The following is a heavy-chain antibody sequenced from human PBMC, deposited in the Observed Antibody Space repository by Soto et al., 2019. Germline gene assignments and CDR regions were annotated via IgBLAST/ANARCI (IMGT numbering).Heavy chain of an antibody. CDR3: AKDLYYYDSRGLVDY. CDR2: ISYDGSNK. J-gene: IGHJ4*02. Sequence: GGSLRLSCAASGFTFSSYGMHWVRQAPGKGLEWVAVISYDGSNKYYADSVKGRFTISRDNSKNTLYLQMNSLRAEDTAVYYCAKDLYYYDSRGLVDYWGQGTLVTVSS. V-gene: IGHV3-30*18. CDR1: GFTFSSYG. D-gene: IGHD3-22*01.